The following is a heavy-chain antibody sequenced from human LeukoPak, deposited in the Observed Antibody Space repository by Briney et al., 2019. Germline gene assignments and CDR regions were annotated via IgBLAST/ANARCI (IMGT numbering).Heavy chain of an antibody. CDR3: TRARNYDILTGYYPFGY. J-gene: IGHJ4*02. Sequence: ASMKVSCKASGGTFSSYAISWVRQAPGQGLEWMGGIIPIFGTANYAQKFQGRVTITADESTSTAYMELSSLRSEDTAVYYCTRARNYDILTGYYPFGYWGQGTLVTVSS. V-gene: IGHV1-69*13. CDR2: IIPIFGTA. CDR1: GGTFSSYA. D-gene: IGHD3-9*01.